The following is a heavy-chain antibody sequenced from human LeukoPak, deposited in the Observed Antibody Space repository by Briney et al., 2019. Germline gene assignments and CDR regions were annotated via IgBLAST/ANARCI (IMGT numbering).Heavy chain of an antibody. Sequence: ASVKVSCKASGYIFTTYAIHWVRQAPGQRLEWMAWINAGDGDTRNSQKFQGRVTITRDTSASTAYMELSSLRSEDTAIYYCAREPYGGYHSDYWGQGTLVTVSS. D-gene: IGHD4-23*01. CDR3: AREPYGGYHSDY. CDR2: INAGDGDT. J-gene: IGHJ4*02. V-gene: IGHV1-3*01. CDR1: GYIFTTYA.